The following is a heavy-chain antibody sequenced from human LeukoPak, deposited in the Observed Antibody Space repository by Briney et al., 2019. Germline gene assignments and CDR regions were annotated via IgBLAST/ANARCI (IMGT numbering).Heavy chain of an antibody. J-gene: IGHJ4*02. CDR2: ISVSDTST. D-gene: IGHD6-19*01. CDR1: GFTFSSNA. V-gene: IGHV3-23*01. Sequence: GGSLRLSCAGSGFTFSSNAMSWVRQAQGKGLEWVSAISVSDTSTNYADSVKGRFTISRDNSKNTLYLQMNSLRAEDTAIYYCAKALRGWNFDYWGQGIQVTVSS. CDR3: AKALRGWNFDY.